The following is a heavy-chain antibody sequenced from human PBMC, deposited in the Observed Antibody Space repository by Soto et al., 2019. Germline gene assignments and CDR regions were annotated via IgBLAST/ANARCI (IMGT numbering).Heavy chain of an antibody. CDR2: IKSNIDGGTR. V-gene: IGHV3-15*07. D-gene: IGHD2-21*01. Sequence: EVQLVESGGGLVKPGGSLRLSCAGSGFAFDNAWMNWVRQTPGMGLEWVGRIKSNIDGGTRDYAAPVKGRFTISRDDSKNALYLQMDSLKTEDTAVYFCTSDQTGAIPIYRMDVWGPGTTVTVSS. CDR1: GFAFDNAW. J-gene: IGHJ6*02. CDR3: TSDQTGAIPIYRMDV.